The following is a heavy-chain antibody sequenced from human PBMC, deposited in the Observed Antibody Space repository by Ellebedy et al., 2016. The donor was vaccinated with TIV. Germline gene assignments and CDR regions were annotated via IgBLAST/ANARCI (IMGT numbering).Heavy chain of an antibody. Sequence: PGGSLRLSCAAWGFSFSNFWMSWVRQAPGKGLEWVAHIKTDGSETYYVDSVKGRFTISRDNAKNSLYLQMRSLRAEDTAVYYCARIDVGLFGDNAYGMDVWGQGTTVTVSS. V-gene: IGHV3-7*01. CDR2: IKTDGSET. D-gene: IGHD3-10*02. CDR3: ARIDVGLFGDNAYGMDV. CDR1: GFSFSNFW. J-gene: IGHJ6*02.